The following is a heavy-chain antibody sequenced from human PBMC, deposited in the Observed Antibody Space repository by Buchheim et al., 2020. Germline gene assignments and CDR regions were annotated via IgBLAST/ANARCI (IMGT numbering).Heavy chain of an antibody. Sequence: EVQLVESGGGLVQPGGSLRLSCAASGFTFSSYAMSWVRQAPGKGLEWVSAISGSGGSTYYADSVKGRFTISRDNSKNTLYLQMNSLRAEDTAVYYCAKRALGILIGYYNVVENYFDYWGQGTL. CDR3: AKRALGILIGYYNVVENYFDY. J-gene: IGHJ4*02. CDR2: ISGSGGST. V-gene: IGHV3-23*04. CDR1: GFTFSSYA. D-gene: IGHD3-9*01.